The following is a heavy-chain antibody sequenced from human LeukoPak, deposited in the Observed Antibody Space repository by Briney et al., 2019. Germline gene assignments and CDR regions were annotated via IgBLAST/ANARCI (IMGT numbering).Heavy chain of an antibody. CDR2: INPSGGST. CDR3: ARDLSPRLSFDY. CDR1: GYTFTSYY. J-gene: IGHJ4*02. D-gene: IGHD3-16*02. Sequence: ASVKVSCKASGYTFTSYYMHWVRQAPGQGLEWMGTINPSGGSTSYAQKFQGRVTMTRDTSTSTVYMELSSLRSEDTAVYYCARDLSPRLSFDYWGQGTLVTVSS. V-gene: IGHV1-46*01.